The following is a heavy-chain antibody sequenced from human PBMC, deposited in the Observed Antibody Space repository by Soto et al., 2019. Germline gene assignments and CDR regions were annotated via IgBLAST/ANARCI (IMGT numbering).Heavy chain of an antibody. V-gene: IGHV3-48*03. CDR2: ISSSGSTI. CDR3: AREGWGSYWNYYYGMDV. D-gene: IGHD1-26*01. Sequence: PGGSLRLSCAASGFTFSSYEMNWVRQAPGKGLEWVSYISSSGSTIYYADSVKGRFTISRDNAKNSLYLQMNSLRAEDTAVYYCAREGWGSYWNYYYGMDVWGQGTTVTVSS. CDR1: GFTFSSYE. J-gene: IGHJ6*02.